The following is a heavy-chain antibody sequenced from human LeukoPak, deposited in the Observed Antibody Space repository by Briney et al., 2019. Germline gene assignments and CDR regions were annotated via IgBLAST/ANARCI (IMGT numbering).Heavy chain of an antibody. V-gene: IGHV3-9*01. CDR2: ISWNSGSI. CDR3: ARMTAHAFDI. D-gene: IGHD2-21*02. CDR1: GFTFDDYA. J-gene: IGHJ3*02. Sequence: GGSLRLSCAASGFTFDDYAMHWVRQAPGKGLEWVSGISWNSGSIGYADSVKGRFTISRDNAKNTLYLQMNSLRAEDTAVYYCARMTAHAFDIWGQGTMVTVSS.